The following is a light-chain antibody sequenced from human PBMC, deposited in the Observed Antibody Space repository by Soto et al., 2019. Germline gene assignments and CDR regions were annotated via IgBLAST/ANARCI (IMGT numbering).Light chain of an antibody. V-gene: IGLV2-14*01. Sequence: QSALTQPASVSGSPGQSITISCTGTSSDVGGYNYVSWYQQHPGKAPKLMIYDVSNRPSGFANRFSGSKSGNTASLTISGLQAEDEADYYCSSYTSSSISFGGGTKLTVL. CDR2: DVS. CDR1: SSDVGGYNY. CDR3: SSYTSSSIS. J-gene: IGLJ2*01.